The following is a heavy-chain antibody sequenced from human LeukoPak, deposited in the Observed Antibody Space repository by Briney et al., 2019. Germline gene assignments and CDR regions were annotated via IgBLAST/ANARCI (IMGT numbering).Heavy chain of an antibody. V-gene: IGHV3-23*01. CDR2: ISGSGGST. J-gene: IGHJ4*02. CDR1: GFTFSSYA. CDR3: AKVGHCSSTSCPKDFDY. D-gene: IGHD2-2*01. Sequence: GGSLRLSCAASGFTFSSYAMSWVRQAPGKRLEWVSAISGSGGSTYYADSVKGRFTISRDNSKNTLYLQMNSLRAEDTAVYYCAKVGHCSSTSCPKDFDYWGQGTLVTVSS.